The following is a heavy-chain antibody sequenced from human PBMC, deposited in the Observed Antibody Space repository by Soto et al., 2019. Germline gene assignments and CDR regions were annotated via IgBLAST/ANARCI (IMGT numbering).Heavy chain of an antibody. J-gene: IGHJ3*02. CDR2: INHSGST. V-gene: IGHV4-34*01. CDR3: ARGPTVWDAFDI. D-gene: IGHD3-16*01. Sequence: SETLSLTCAVYGGSFSGYYWSWIRQPPGKGLEWIGEINHSGSTNYNPSLKSRVTISVDTSKKQFSLKLSSVTAADTAVYYCARGPTVWDAFDIWGQGTMVTV. CDR1: GGSFSGYY.